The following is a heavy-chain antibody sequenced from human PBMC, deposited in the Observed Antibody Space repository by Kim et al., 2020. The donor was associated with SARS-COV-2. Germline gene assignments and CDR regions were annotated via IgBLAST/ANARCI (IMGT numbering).Heavy chain of an antibody. Sequence: SETLSLTCTVSGGSISTSSYNWGWIRQPPGKGLEWIGSIYYSGGTYYNPSLRSRVTLSLDTAKNQFSLKLSSVTAADTAVYYCARSGVVGIATFAFDMWGQGTMVTVSS. CDR1: GGSISTSSYN. D-gene: IGHD2-21*01. J-gene: IGHJ3*02. CDR2: IYYSGGT. CDR3: ARSGVVGIATFAFDM. V-gene: IGHV4-39*07.